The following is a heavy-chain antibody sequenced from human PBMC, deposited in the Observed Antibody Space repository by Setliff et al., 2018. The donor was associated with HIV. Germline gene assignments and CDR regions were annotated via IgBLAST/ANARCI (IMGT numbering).Heavy chain of an antibody. CDR3: STGPARVSDGIADF. CDR2: IKSNSDGGKS. Sequence: WGSLRLSCVVSGFNFTSGWRTWVRQAPGKGLEWVGRIKSNSDGGKSDYAAAVKDRFSFSREDSKSILYLQMNSREIEDTGLYFCSTGPARVSDGIADFWGPGTLVTVSS. CDR1: GFNFTSGW. V-gene: IGHV3-15*01. J-gene: IGHJ4*02.